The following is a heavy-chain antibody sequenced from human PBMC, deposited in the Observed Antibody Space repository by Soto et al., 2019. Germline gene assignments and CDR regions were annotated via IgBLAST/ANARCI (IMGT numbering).Heavy chain of an antibody. Sequence: QVQLQESGPGLVKPLETLSLTCAVSGGSVNTDNYYWTWTRRPPGRGLEWIGYVQNRGSPSYNPSPKSRVTISVDTPKNQFSLKLTSVTAAATAVYYSAIWRSATLGMDVWGQGTTVTVSS. D-gene: IGHD3-10*01. CDR1: GGSVNTDNYY. CDR3: AIWRSATLGMDV. CDR2: VQNRGSP. V-gene: IGHV4-61*01. J-gene: IGHJ6*02.